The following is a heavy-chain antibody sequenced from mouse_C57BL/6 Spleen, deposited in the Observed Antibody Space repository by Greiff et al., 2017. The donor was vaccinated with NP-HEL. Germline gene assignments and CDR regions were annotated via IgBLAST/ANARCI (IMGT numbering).Heavy chain of an antibody. CDR1: GFSINSDCY. Sequence: EVQGVESGPSLVRPSQTLSLTCTVTGFSINSDCYWIWIRQFPGNKLEYIGYTFYSGITYYNPSLESRTYITRDTSKNQFSLKLSSVTTEDTATYYCARDRLGPYAMDYWGQGTSVTVSS. CDR3: ARDRLGPYAMDY. J-gene: IGHJ4*01. D-gene: IGHD1-2*01. CDR2: TFYSGIT. V-gene: IGHV3-3*01.